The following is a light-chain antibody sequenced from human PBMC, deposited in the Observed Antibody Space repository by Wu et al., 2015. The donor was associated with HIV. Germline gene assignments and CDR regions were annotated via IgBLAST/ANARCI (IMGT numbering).Light chain of an antibody. CDR1: QDIRNS. Sequence: DIQMTQSPSSLSASVGDRVTISCRASQDIRNSLAWYQQKPGKAPKLLIFATSMLETGVPSRFRGSGSGTDYILTINSLQPEDFATYYCQQYYTTLWTFGQGTK. CDR2: ATS. CDR3: QQYYTTLWT. J-gene: IGKJ1*01. V-gene: IGKV1-NL1*01.